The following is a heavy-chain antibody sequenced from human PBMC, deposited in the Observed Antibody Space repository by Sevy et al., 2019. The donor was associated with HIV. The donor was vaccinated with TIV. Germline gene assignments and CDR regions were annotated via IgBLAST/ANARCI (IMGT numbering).Heavy chain of an antibody. CDR2: FDPEDGET. V-gene: IGHV1-24*01. D-gene: IGHD3-22*01. CDR1: GYTLSQLS. CDR3: ASAREYYEDNSGYLDY. J-gene: IGHJ4*02. Sequence: ASVKVSCKVSGYTLSQLSMHWVRQAPGKGLEWMGRFDPEDGETIFAQKVQGRVTMTEGTVTDTAYMELSSLRSEDTAVYYCASAREYYEDNSGYLDYWGQGTLVTVSS.